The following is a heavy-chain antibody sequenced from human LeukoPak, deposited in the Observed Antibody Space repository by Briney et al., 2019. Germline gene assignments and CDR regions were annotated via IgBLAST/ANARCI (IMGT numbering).Heavy chain of an antibody. V-gene: IGHV3-33*01. CDR3: ARDGIGAATVEYYFDY. J-gene: IGHJ4*02. CDR2: IWYDGSTK. CDR1: GFTFSSYG. D-gene: IGHD2-15*01. Sequence: GGSLRLSCAASGFTFSSYGMHWVRQAPGKGLEWVAVIWYDGSTKYYADSVKGRFIISRDNSKNTLYLQMNGLRAEDTAVYYCARDGIGAATVEYYFDYWGQGTLVAVSS.